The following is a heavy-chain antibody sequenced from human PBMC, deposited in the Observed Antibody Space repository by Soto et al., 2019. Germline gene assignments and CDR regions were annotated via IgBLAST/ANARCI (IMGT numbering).Heavy chain of an antibody. J-gene: IGHJ4*02. CDR3: ARVDVDTARYFDY. D-gene: IGHD5-18*01. V-gene: IGHV1-69*02. Sequence: QVQLVQSGAEVKKPGSSVKVSCKASGGTFSSYTISWVRQAPGQGLEWMGRIIPILGIANYAQKFQGRVMITADKSTSTAYMELSSLRSEDTAVYYCARVDVDTARYFDYWGQGTLVTVSS. CDR1: GGTFSSYT. CDR2: IIPILGIA.